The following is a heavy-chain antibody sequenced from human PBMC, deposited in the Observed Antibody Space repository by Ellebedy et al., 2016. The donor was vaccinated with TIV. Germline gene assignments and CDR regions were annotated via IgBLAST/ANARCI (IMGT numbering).Heavy chain of an antibody. Sequence: SETLSLXXTVSGGSISTYYWSWIRQHPGKGLEWIGCLYYTGRPYYNPSLKSRLSISMDRSKSRVSLRLTSVTAADTALYYCAAGDDNWFFEVWGRGTLATVSS. J-gene: IGHJ2*01. CDR1: GGSISTYY. D-gene: IGHD7-27*01. CDR3: AAGDDNWFFEV. V-gene: IGHV4-59*06. CDR2: LYYTGRP.